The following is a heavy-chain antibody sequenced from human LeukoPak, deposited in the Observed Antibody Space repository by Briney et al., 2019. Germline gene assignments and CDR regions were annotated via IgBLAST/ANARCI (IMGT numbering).Heavy chain of an antibody. Sequence: ASVKVSCKASGFSFKSYGISWVRQAPGQGLEWMGWISVYNGKTDYAQKFAGRVSMTTDTSTSTAYMELTSLMSNDTAVYYCARWTFGESGMDVWGQGTTVTVSS. J-gene: IGHJ6*02. D-gene: IGHD3-10*01. CDR2: ISVYNGKT. CDR3: ARWTFGESGMDV. CDR1: GFSFKSYG. V-gene: IGHV1-18*01.